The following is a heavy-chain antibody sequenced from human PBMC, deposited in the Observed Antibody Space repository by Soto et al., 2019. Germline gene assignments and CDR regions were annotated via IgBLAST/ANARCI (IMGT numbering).Heavy chain of an antibody. CDR1: GGSISSSSYY. D-gene: IGHD6-13*01. CDR2: IYYSGST. Sequence: LSLTCTVSGGSISSSSYYWGWIRQPPGKGLEWIGSIYYSGSTYYNPSLKSRVTISVDTSKNQFSLKLSSVTAADTAVYYCESWEEWSSSLDAFDIWGQGTMVTVSS. CDR3: ESWEEWSSSLDAFDI. V-gene: IGHV4-39*01. J-gene: IGHJ3*02.